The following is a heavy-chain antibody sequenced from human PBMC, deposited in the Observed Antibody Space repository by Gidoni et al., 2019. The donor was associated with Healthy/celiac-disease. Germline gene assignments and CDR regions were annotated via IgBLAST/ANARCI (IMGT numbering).Heavy chain of an antibody. CDR3: ASGDIVVVPAY. D-gene: IGHD2-2*01. J-gene: IGHJ4*02. CDR2: IYHSGST. Sequence: QVQLPESGPGLVMPSETLSLTCAVSGYSISSCYYWGWIRQPPGKGLEWIGSIYHSGSTYYNPSLKSRVTISVDTSKNQFSLKLSSVTAADTAVYYCASGDIVVVPAYWGQGTLVTVSS. V-gene: IGHV4-38-2*01. CDR1: GYSISSCYY.